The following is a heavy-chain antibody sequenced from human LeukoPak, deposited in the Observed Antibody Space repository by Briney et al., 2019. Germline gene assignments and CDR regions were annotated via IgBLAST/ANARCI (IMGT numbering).Heavy chain of an antibody. Sequence: GGSLGLSCSASGFTFSSYVMHWVRQAPGKGLEYVSGIISSGGTIYYADSVKGRFSISRDNSKNTLDLQMSSLRAEDTAVYYCAKRGLGGATQKQYYFDYWGQGTLVTVSS. J-gene: IGHJ4*02. CDR2: IISSGGTI. CDR3: AKRGLGGATQKQYYFDY. D-gene: IGHD1-26*01. CDR1: GFTFSSYV. V-gene: IGHV3-64D*09.